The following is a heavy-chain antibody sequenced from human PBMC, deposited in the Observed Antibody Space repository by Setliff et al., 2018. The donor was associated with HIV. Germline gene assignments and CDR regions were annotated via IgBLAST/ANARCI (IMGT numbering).Heavy chain of an antibody. J-gene: IGHJ2*01. V-gene: IGHV4-39*01. Sequence: SETLSLTCTVSGGSISSSSSYWGWIRQSPGKGLEWIGSIYYSGSTYYNPPLKSRVTISVDTSKDQFSLRLSSVTAADTAVYYCTRGGSAMVPGRNYWYFDLWGRGTLVTVSS. CDR1: GGSISSSSSY. CDR2: IYYSGST. D-gene: IGHD5-18*01. CDR3: TRGGSAMVPGRNYWYFDL.